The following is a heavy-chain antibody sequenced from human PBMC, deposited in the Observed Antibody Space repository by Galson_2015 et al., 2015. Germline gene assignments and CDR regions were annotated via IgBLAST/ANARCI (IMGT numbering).Heavy chain of an antibody. Sequence: QSGAEVKKPGESLQISCTGSGCSFTRYWIGWVRQMPGKGLEWMGLIYPGDSDTRYSPSFQGQVTISADKSISTAYLQWSSLKASDTAMYYCARHSPLGFWRVPSGYYGMDVWGQGTTVTVSS. J-gene: IGHJ6*02. CDR1: GCSFTRYW. CDR2: IYPGDSDT. CDR3: ARHSPLGFWRVPSGYYGMDV. V-gene: IGHV5-51*01. D-gene: IGHD3-3*01.